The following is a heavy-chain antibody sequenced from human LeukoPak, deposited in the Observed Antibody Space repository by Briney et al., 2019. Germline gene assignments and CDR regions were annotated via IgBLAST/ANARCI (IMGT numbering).Heavy chain of an antibody. CDR1: GYSFTSYW. CDR3: ARDPGVAGTSGWFDP. D-gene: IGHD6-19*01. Sequence: GESLKISCKGSGYSFTSYWIGWVRQMPGKGLEWMGIIYPGDSDTRYSPSFQGRVIISADKSISTAYLQWSSLKASDTAMYYCARDPGVAGTSGWFDPWGQGTLVTVSS. J-gene: IGHJ5*02. CDR2: IYPGDSDT. V-gene: IGHV5-51*01.